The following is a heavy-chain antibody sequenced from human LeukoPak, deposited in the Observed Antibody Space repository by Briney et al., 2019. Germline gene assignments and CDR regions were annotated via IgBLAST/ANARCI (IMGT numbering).Heavy chain of an antibody. Sequence: SETLSLTCTVSGYSISSGYYWGWIRQPPGKGLEWIGNIYYSGSTYYNPSLKSRVTISVDTSKNQFSLKLTSVTAADTAVYYCARSTYDYGEAFDIWGQGTMVTVSS. CDR2: IYYSGST. CDR3: ARSTYDYGEAFDI. CDR1: GYSISSGYY. V-gene: IGHV4-38-2*02. J-gene: IGHJ3*02. D-gene: IGHD4-17*01.